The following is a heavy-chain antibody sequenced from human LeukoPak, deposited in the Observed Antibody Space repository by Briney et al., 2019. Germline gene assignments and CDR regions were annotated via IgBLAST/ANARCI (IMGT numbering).Heavy chain of an antibody. V-gene: IGHV3-7*01. D-gene: IGHD6-6*01. Sequence: GGSLRLSCEASGFTFSSYWMSWVRQAPGKGLEWVANIKTDGSEKYYADSVKGRFTVSRDNAKNTLYLQVNNLRAEDTAVYYCARGPNSNWSGLDFWGQGTLLTVSS. CDR3: ARGPNSNWSGLDF. CDR2: IKTDGSEK. CDR1: GFTFSSYW. J-gene: IGHJ4*02.